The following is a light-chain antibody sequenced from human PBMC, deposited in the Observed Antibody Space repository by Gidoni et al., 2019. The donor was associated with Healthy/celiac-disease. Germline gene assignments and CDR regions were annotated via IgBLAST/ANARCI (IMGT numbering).Light chain of an antibody. J-gene: IGKJ2*01. Sequence: DIQMTQSPSSLSASVGDRVTITCQASQDISNYLNWYQHKPGKAPKLLTYDASNLETGVPSRFSGSGVGTDFTFTISSLQPEDIATYYCQQYDNLPRTFGQGTKLEIK. CDR2: DAS. CDR1: QDISNY. CDR3: QQYDNLPRT. V-gene: IGKV1-33*01.